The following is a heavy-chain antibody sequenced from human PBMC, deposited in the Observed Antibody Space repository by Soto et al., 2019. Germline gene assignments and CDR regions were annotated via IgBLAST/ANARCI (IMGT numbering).Heavy chain of an antibody. V-gene: IGHV4-39*01. CDR2: IYYSGST. D-gene: IGHD3-3*01. CDR3: ARPVADFWSGYNYYYYGMDV. Sequence: LQLQESGPGLVKPSETLSLTCTVSGGSISSSSYYWGWIRQPPGKGQEWIGSIYYSGSTYYNPSLKSRVTISVDTSKNQFSLKLSSVTAADTAVYYCARPVADFWSGYNYYYYGMDVWGQGTTVTVSS. J-gene: IGHJ6*02. CDR1: GGSISSSSYY.